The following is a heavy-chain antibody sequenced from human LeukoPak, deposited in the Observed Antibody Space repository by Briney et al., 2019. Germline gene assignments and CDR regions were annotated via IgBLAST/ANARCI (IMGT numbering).Heavy chain of an antibody. CDR2: IYYSGST. CDR1: GGSISSSSYY. V-gene: IGHV4-39*07. J-gene: IGHJ3*02. Sequence: PSETLSLTCTVSGGSISSSSYYWGWIRQPPGKGLEWIGSIYYSGSTSYNPSLKSRVTISVDRSKNQFSLKLSSVTAADTAVYYCARVNYYGSGETEDDAFDIWGQGTMVTVSS. CDR3: ARVNYYGSGETEDDAFDI. D-gene: IGHD3-10*01.